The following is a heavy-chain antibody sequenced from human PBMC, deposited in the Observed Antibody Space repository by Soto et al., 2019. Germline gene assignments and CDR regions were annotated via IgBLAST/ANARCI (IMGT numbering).Heavy chain of an antibody. CDR2: MWSEGGNK. J-gene: IGHJ4*02. CDR3: ARDPPDDSSGYFSLDY. D-gene: IGHD3-22*01. V-gene: IGHV3-33*01. Sequence: QVQLVESGGVVVQPGRSLRLSCAASGFTFSSYGMHWVRQAPGKGLEWVAVMWSEGGNKHYADSVKGRFTISRDNSKNXLYLQMNSLRAEDTAVYYCARDPPDDSSGYFSLDYRGQGTLVTVSS. CDR1: GFTFSSYG.